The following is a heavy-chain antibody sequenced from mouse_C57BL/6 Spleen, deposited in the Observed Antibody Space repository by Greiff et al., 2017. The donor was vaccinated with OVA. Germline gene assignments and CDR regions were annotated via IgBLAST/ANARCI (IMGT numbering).Heavy chain of an antibody. D-gene: IGHD2-1*01. V-gene: IGHV3-8*01. CDR1: GYSITSDY. Sequence: EVKLMESGPGLAKPSQTLSLTCSVTGYSITSDYWNCIRTFPGNKLEYMGYISYSGSTYYTPSLKSRISITRDTSKNQYYLQLNSVTTEDTATYYCARFNEDGNLDYWGQGTTLTVSS. CDR3: ARFNEDGNLDY. CDR2: ISYSGST. J-gene: IGHJ2*01.